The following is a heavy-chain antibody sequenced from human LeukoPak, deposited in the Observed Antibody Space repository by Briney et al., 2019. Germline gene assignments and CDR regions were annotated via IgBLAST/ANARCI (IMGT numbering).Heavy chain of an antibody. Sequence: GGSLNLSFEASGLTFSTYVLSGFGKAQGKGLEWVSTISASGIGTYYADSVKGRFTVSRDNSKNTLYLQMNSLRAEDTAVYFCANLRGSGSSYFDSWGQGTLVTVSS. CDR1: GLTFSTYV. V-gene: IGHV3-23*01. J-gene: IGHJ4*02. CDR3: ANLRGSGSSYFDS. D-gene: IGHD3-10*01. CDR2: ISASGIGT.